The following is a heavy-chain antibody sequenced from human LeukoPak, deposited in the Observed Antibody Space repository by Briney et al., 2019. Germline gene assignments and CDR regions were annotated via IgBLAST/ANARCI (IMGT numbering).Heavy chain of an antibody. Sequence: PGGSLRLSCAASGFTFSDYYMSWIRQPPGKGLEWIGYIHYSGSSNYNPSLKSRVTMSGDTSKNQFSLKLSSVTAADTAVYYCARATKHTVTTSYYFDYWGQGTLVTVSS. D-gene: IGHD4-17*01. J-gene: IGHJ4*02. CDR3: ARATKHTVTTSYYFDY. CDR1: GFTFSDYY. V-gene: IGHV4-59*01. CDR2: IHYSGSS.